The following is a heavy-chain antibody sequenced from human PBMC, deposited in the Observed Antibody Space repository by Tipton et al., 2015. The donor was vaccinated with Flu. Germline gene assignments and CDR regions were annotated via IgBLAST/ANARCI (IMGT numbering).Heavy chain of an antibody. V-gene: IGHV4-39*07. D-gene: IGHD3-9*01. CDR1: GGSISSSSYY. CDR2: IYYSGST. Sequence: TLSLTCTVSGGSISSSSYYWGWIRQPPGKGLEWIGSIYYSGSTYYNPSPKSRVTISVDTSKNQFSLKLSSVTAADTAVYYCARDGAAILRYFDWLLGADAFDIWGQGTMVTVSS. CDR3: ARDGAAILRYFDWLLGADAFDI. J-gene: IGHJ3*02.